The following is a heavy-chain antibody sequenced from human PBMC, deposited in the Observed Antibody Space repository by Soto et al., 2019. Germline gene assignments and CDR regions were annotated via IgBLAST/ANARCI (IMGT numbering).Heavy chain of an antibody. CDR1: GYTFTSYD. CDR2: MNPNSGNT. D-gene: IGHD4-4*01. Sequence: ASVKVSCKASGYTFTSYDINWVRQATGQGLEWMGWMNPNSGNTGYAQKFQGRVTMTRNTSISTAYMELSSLRSEDTAVYYRATGPDYSNYYFDYWGQGTLVTVSS. J-gene: IGHJ4*02. V-gene: IGHV1-8*01. CDR3: ATGPDYSNYYFDY.